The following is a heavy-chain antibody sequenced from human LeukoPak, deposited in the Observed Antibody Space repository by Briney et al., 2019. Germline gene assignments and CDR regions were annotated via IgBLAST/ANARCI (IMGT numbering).Heavy chain of an antibody. Sequence: SETLSLTCTVSGGSISSSSYYWGWIRQPPGKGLEWIGSIYYSGSTYYNPSLKSRVTISVDTSKNQFSLKLSSVTAADTAVHYCARLRTGVDAFDIWGQGTMVTVSS. CDR1: GGSISSSSYY. J-gene: IGHJ3*02. CDR2: IYYSGST. CDR3: ARLRTGVDAFDI. V-gene: IGHV4-39*01. D-gene: IGHD3-10*01.